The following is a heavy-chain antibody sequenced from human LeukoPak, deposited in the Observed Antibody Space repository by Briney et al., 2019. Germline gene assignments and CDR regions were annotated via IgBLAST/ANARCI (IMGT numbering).Heavy chain of an antibody. Sequence: GGSLRLSCEASGFTFSSYALSWVRQAPAKGLEWVSGISKNGGTTFYADSVKGRFIITRDKSKNTLYMQMNSLRGEDTAVYYCAKDYGPKQLVFFDSWGQGTLVTVSS. CDR2: ISKNGGTT. J-gene: IGHJ4*02. D-gene: IGHD6-13*01. V-gene: IGHV3-23*01. CDR3: AKDYGPKQLVFFDS. CDR1: GFTFSSYA.